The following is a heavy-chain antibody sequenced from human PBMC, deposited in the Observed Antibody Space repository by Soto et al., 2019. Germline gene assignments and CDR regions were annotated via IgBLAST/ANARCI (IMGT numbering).Heavy chain of an antibody. D-gene: IGHD1-7*01. Sequence: QVQLQESGPGLVTPSETLSLTCTVSGGSVSSGTYYWSWIRQPPGKGLEWIGYISSRGSTNYYPSLKSRVTISVDTSKNQFSLKLTSVTAADTAVYYCAMAGNYRYFDAWGQGTLVTVSS. V-gene: IGHV4-61*01. CDR1: GGSVSSGTYY. J-gene: IGHJ4*02. CDR3: AMAGNYRYFDA. CDR2: ISSRGST.